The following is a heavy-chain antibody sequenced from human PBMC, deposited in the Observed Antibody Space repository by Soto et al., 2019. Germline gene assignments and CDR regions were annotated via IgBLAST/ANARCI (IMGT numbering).Heavy chain of an antibody. D-gene: IGHD2-15*01. Sequence: SQTLSLTCDISGISGDSFSSGAVARNWIRQSPSRGLEWLGRTKYRSKWSSDYAVSVKSRITVNPDTSKHQFSLQLNSVTPEDTAVYYCARGKYSGFEVWGQGTMVTVSS. CDR2: TKYRSKWSS. J-gene: IGHJ3*01. CDR3: ARGKYSGFEV. V-gene: IGHV6-1*01. CDR1: GDSFSSGAVA.